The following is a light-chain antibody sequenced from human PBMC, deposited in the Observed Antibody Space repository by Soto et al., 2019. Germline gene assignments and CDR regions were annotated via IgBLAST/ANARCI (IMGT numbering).Light chain of an antibody. J-gene: IGLJ1*01. CDR1: SSDVGSYNL. V-gene: IGLV2-23*01. CDR2: EGS. Sequence: QSALTQPASVSGSPGQSITISCTGTSSDVGSYNLVSWYQQHPGKAPKPMIYEGSKRPSGVSNRFSGSKSGNTASLTISGRQAEDEADYYCCSYAGSSTYVCGTGTKVTVL. CDR3: CSYAGSSTYV.